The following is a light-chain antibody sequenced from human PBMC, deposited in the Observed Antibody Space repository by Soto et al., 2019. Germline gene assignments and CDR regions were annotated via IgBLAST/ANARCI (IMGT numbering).Light chain of an antibody. J-gene: IGKJ1*01. Sequence: EIVLTQSPGTPSLSPGERATLSCRASQYVTSSYLAWYQQQPGQAPRLLIYGAGTRATDIPDRFSGSGSGTDFTLTISRLEPEDFAVYFCQQYSRSPPTFGQGTKVEIK. V-gene: IGKV3-20*01. CDR2: GAG. CDR3: QQYSRSPPT. CDR1: QYVTSSY.